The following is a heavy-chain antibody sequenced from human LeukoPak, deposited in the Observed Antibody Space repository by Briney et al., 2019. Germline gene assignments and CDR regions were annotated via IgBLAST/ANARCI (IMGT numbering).Heavy chain of an antibody. J-gene: IGHJ4*02. CDR2: ISWTSDSR. CDR3: AKGESYVDTACFDY. Sequence: GGSLRLSCSASGLTFSTYWMHWVRQAPGKGLEWVSGISWTSDSRGYADSVKGRFTISRDNAKHSLYLQMNSLRAEDTALYYCAKGESYVDTACFDYWGQGTLVTVSS. CDR1: GLTFSTYW. D-gene: IGHD5-18*01. V-gene: IGHV3-9*01.